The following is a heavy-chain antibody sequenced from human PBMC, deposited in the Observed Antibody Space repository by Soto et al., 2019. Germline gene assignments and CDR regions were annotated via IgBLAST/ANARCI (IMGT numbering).Heavy chain of an antibody. J-gene: IGHJ3*02. CDR3: ARGGWRGYYGSGSYYRTADDAFDI. Sequence: QVQLQQWGAGLLKPSETLSLTCAVYGGSFSGYYWSWIRQPPGKGLEWIGEINHSGGTNYNPSLKSRVTLSVDTSKNQFSLKLSSVTAADTAGYYCARGGWRGYYGSGSYYRTADDAFDIWGQGTMVTVSS. CDR2: INHSGGT. D-gene: IGHD3-10*01. CDR1: GGSFSGYY. V-gene: IGHV4-34*01.